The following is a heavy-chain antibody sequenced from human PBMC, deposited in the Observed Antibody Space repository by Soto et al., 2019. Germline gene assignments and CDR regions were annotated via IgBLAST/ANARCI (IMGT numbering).Heavy chain of an antibody. CDR1: VFDFNIYD. CDR2: LGIKILDT. CDR3: ARGSRRGSGSPLPGPIDLFDL. D-gene: IGHD3-10*01. J-gene: IGHJ3*01. V-gene: IGHV3-13*01. Sequence: GGGLRLYGAAAVFDFNIYDMQWRLRCTVKGRDWVAGLGIKILDTLYVCAVRGRVTISREDAKRSFFLQRNSLRVEDTAIYYCARGSRRGSGSPLPGPIDLFDLWAQGTMVNVSS.